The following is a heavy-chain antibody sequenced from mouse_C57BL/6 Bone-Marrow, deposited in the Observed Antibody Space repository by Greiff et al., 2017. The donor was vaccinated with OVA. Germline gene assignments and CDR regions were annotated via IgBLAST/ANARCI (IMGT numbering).Heavy chain of an antibody. D-gene: IGHD1-1*01. V-gene: IGHV1-54*01. CDR2: INPGSGGT. CDR3: ARRGYYFYFDY. CDR1: GYAFTNYL. J-gene: IGHJ2*01. Sequence: VQLQQSGSELVRPGTSVKVSCKASGYAFTNYLIEWVKQRPGQGLEWIGVINPGSGGTNYNEKFKGKATLTADTSSSTAYMQLSSLTSEDSAVYFWARRGYYFYFDYWGQGTTLTVSS.